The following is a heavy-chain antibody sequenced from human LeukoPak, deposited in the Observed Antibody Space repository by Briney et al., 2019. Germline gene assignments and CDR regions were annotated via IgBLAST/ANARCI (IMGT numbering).Heavy chain of an antibody. V-gene: IGHV3-21*01. J-gene: IGHJ3*02. CDR1: GFTFSSYS. Sequence: KPGGSLRLSCAASGFTFSSYSMNWVRQAPGKGLEWVSSISSSSSYIYYADSVKGRFTISRDNAKNSLYLQMNSLRAEDTAVYYCARDVKQWLANDAFDIWGQGTMVTVSS. CDR3: ARDVKQWLANDAFDI. D-gene: IGHD6-19*01. CDR2: ISSSSSYI.